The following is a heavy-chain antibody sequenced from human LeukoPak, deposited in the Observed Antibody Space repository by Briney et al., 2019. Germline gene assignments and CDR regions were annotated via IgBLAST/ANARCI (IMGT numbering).Heavy chain of an antibody. CDR1: GYSFSNYW. Sequence: PGESLKISCKGSGYSFSNYWIVWVRQMPGKGLEWMGIIYPGDSDTRYSPSFQGQVTISADKSINTAYLQWNSLKASDTGMYYCARRIREGRSNNVNGPSNPWGQGTLVIVSS. D-gene: IGHD1-1*01. J-gene: IGHJ5*02. CDR2: IYPGDSDT. V-gene: IGHV5-51*01. CDR3: ARRIREGRSNNVNGPSNP.